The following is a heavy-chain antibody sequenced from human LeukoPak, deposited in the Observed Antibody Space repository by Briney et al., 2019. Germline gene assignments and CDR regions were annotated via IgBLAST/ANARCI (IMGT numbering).Heavy chain of an antibody. J-gene: IGHJ6*02. D-gene: IGHD2/OR15-2a*01. CDR1: GYTLTELS. V-gene: IGHV1-24*01. CDR3: ATQGNKQPKNYGMDV. Sequence: GASVKVSCKVSGYTLTELSMHWVRQAPGKGLEWMGGFDPEDGETIYAQKLQGRVTMTEDTSTDTAYMELSSLRSEDPAVYYCATQGNKQPKNYGMDVWGQGTTVTVSS. CDR2: FDPEDGET.